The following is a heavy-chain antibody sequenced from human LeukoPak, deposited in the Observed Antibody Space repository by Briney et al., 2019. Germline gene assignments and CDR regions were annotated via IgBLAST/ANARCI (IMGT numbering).Heavy chain of an antibody. CDR1: GFTLTSHG. Sequence: PGGSLRLSCAASGFTLTSHGMDWVPQAPGKGREWVSSLTGSGANTYYADSVKGRFTISRDNSKSTLYLQMNSLRAEDTAVYYCAKGRGLFPSSDDYWGQGTLVTVSS. CDR3: AKGRGLFPSSDDY. J-gene: IGHJ4*02. V-gene: IGHV3-23*01. D-gene: IGHD3-10*01. CDR2: LTGSGANT.